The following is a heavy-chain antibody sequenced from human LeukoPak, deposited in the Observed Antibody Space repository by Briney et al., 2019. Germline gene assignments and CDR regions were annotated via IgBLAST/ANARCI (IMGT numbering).Heavy chain of an antibody. D-gene: IGHD1-1*01. Sequence: GGSLRLSCAASGFTFSSYSMNWVRQAPGKGLEWVSYISSSSSTIYYADSVKGRFTISRDNAKNSLYLRLNSLRVEDAALYFCARDINWSFDHWGQGALVTVSP. J-gene: IGHJ4*02. CDR2: ISSSSSTI. CDR3: ARDINWSFDH. CDR1: GFTFSSYS. V-gene: IGHV3-48*04.